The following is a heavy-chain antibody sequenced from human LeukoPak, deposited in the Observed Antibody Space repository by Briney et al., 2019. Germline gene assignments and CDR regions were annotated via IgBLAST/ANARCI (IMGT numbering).Heavy chain of an antibody. Sequence: PSETLSLTCTVSGGSISSYYWIWIRQPPGKGLEGIGYIYYSGSTNYNLSLKSRVAISVDTSKNQFSPKLSSVTAADPAVYYYARHLTVAVGGGFFDYWGQGTLVTVSS. CDR3: ARHLTVAVGGGFFDY. V-gene: IGHV4-59*08. D-gene: IGHD6-19*01. J-gene: IGHJ4*02. CDR2: IYYSGST. CDR1: GGSISSYY.